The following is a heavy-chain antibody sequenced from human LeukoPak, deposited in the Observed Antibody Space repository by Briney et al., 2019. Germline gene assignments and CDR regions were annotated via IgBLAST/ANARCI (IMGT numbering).Heavy chain of an antibody. CDR3: ARESRWLSVDY. Sequence: SETLSLTCTLSGGSLSSHYWSWIRHPPGKGREWIGYIYYSGSTDYNPSLKSRVTISVDTSKNQFSLKLSSVSAADTAVYYCARESRWLSVDYWGQGTLVTVSS. CDR1: GGSLSSHY. V-gene: IGHV4-59*11. D-gene: IGHD5-24*01. J-gene: IGHJ4*02. CDR2: IYYSGST.